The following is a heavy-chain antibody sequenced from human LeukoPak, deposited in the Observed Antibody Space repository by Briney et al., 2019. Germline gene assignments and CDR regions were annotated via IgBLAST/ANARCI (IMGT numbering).Heavy chain of an antibody. CDR1: GYTFTGYY. D-gene: IGHD4-23*01. J-gene: IGHJ3*02. Sequence: GASVKVSCKASGYTFTGYYMHWVRQAPGQGLEWMGGIIPIFGTANYAQKFQGGVTITADKSTSTAYMELSSLRSEDTAVYYCARVNSSYAFDIWGQGTMVTVSS. V-gene: IGHV1-69*06. CDR3: ARVNSSYAFDI. CDR2: IIPIFGTA.